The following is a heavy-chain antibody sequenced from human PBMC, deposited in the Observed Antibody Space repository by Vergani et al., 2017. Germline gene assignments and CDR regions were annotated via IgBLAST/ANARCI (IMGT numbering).Heavy chain of an antibody. CDR3: ARVDSSGWPSYYYYGMDV. V-gene: IGHV3-30-3*01. CDR1: GFTFSSYA. J-gene: IGHJ6*02. CDR2: ISYDGSNK. Sequence: QVQLVESGGGVVQPGRSLRLSCAASGFTFSSYAMHWVRQAPGKGLEWVAVISYDGSNKYYADSVKGRFTISRDNSKNSLYLQMNSLRAEDTAVYYCARVDSSGWPSYYYYGMDVWGQGTTVTVSS. D-gene: IGHD6-19*01.